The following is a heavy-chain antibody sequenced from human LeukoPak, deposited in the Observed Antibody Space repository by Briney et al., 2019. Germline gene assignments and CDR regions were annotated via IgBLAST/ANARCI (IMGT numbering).Heavy chain of an antibody. V-gene: IGHV3-73*01. CDR2: IRSTANGYAT. Sequence: GGSLRLSCAASIFTFSSYAMNWVRQAPGKGLEWVGRIRSTANGYATAYAASVKGRFTISRDDSKNTAYLQMDSLKTEDTAVYYCTGNYYGSGSYADFDYWGQGTLVTVSS. CDR3: TGNYYGSGSYADFDY. D-gene: IGHD3-10*01. CDR1: IFTFSSYA. J-gene: IGHJ4*02.